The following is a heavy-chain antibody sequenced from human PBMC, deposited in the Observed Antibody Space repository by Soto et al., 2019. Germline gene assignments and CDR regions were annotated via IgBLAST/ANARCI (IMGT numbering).Heavy chain of an antibody. J-gene: IGHJ6*02. CDR3: ARDNSSGWFDYFYYGMDV. CDR2: ISSGGTPI. Sequence: EVQLVESGGGLVQPGGSLRLSCAASGFTVTGYSMSWVRQAPGKGLEWVSYISSGGTPIYYADSVKGRFTISRDNAKISLYLQMNSLRAEDTAVYYCARDNSSGWFDYFYYGMDVWGQGTTVTVSS. CDR1: GFTVTGYS. V-gene: IGHV3-48*01. D-gene: IGHD6-19*01.